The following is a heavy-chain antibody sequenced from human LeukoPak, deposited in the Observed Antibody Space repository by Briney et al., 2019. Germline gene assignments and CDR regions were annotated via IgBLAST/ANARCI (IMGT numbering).Heavy chain of an antibody. Sequence: SETLSLTCTVSSGSISSGDYYWHWIRQPAGKGLEWIGYIYYSGSTNHNPSLKSRVTISVDTSKNQFSLKLSSVTAADTAVYYCARRRSMDVWGKGTTVTVSS. CDR2: IYYSGST. CDR1: SGSISSGDYY. J-gene: IGHJ6*03. CDR3: ARRRSMDV. V-gene: IGHV4-61*10.